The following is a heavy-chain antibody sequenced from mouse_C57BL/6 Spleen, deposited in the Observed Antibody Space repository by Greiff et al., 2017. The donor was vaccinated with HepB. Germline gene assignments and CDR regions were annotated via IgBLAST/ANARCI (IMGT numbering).Heavy chain of an antibody. Sequence: EVKLMESGGGLVKPGGSLKLSCAASGFTFSSYAMSWVRQTPEKRLEWVATISDGGSYTYYPDNVKGRFTISRDNAKNNLYLQMSHLKSEDTAMYYCARSHYYGSSPDWYFDVWGTGTTVTVSS. V-gene: IGHV5-4*03. J-gene: IGHJ1*03. D-gene: IGHD1-1*01. CDR1: GFTFSSYA. CDR2: ISDGGSYT. CDR3: ARSHYYGSSPDWYFDV.